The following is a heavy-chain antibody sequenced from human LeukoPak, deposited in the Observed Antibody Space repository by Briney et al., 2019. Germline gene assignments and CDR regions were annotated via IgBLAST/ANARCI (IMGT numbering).Heavy chain of an antibody. V-gene: IGHV3-30-3*01. CDR2: ISSDESSK. CDR3: AREVGMTDY. J-gene: IGHJ4*02. CDR1: GFTFSGFW. Sequence: GGSLRLSCAASGFTFSGFWMSWVRQAPGKGLDWVAIISSDESSKYYADSVKGRFTISRDNPKNTLYLQMNSLRVEDTAVYYCAREVGMTDYWGQGTLVTVSS.